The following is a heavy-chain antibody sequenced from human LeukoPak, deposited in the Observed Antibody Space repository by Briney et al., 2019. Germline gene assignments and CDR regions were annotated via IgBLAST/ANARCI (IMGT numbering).Heavy chain of an antibody. D-gene: IGHD3-3*01. CDR2: IYYSGST. Sequence: SETLSLTCTVSGGSISSYYWSWIRQPPGKGLEWIGYIYYSGSTNYNPSLKSRVTISVDTSKKQFSLKLSSVTAADTAVYYCARGTRSYDFWSGRPHWFDPWGQGTLVTVSS. CDR3: ARGTRSYDFWSGRPHWFDP. CDR1: GGSISSYY. V-gene: IGHV4-59*01. J-gene: IGHJ5*02.